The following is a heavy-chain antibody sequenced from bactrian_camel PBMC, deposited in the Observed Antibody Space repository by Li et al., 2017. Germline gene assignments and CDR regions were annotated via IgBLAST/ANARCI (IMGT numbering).Heavy chain of an antibody. Sequence: HVQLVESGGGLVQPGGSLRLSCTASGFTFSTYWMYWVRQAPGKGLEWVSSIATGGGSTYYADSVEGRFTISRDNAKNTLYLQLNSLKTEDTAMYYCATDYRSDDSTVPAYWGQGTQVTVS. J-gene: IGHJ4*01. CDR2: IATGGGST. V-gene: IGHV3S1*01. CDR3: ATDYRSDDSTVPAY. CDR1: GFTFSTYW. D-gene: IGHD2*01.